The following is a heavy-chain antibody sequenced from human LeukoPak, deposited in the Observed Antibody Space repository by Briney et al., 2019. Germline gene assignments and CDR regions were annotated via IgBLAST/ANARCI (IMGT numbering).Heavy chain of an antibody. CDR3: ARDLNAYCSGGSCYFDYYGMDV. D-gene: IGHD2-15*01. V-gene: IGHV4-4*07. J-gene: IGHJ6*02. Sequence: SETLSLTCTASGGSISSYYWSWIRQPAGKGLEWIGRIYTSGSTNYNPSLKSRVTMSVDTSKNQFSLKLSSVTAADTAVYYCARDLNAYCSGGSCYFDYYGMDVWGQGTTVTVSS. CDR2: IYTSGST. CDR1: GGSISSYY.